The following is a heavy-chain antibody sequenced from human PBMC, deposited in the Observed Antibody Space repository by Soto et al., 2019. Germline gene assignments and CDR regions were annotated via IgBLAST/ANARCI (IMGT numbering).Heavy chain of an antibody. J-gene: IGHJ4*02. Sequence: KASETLSLTCTVSGGSVSSGSYYWSWIRQPPGKGLEWIGYIYYSGSTNYNPSLKSRVTISVDTSKNQFSLKLSSVTAADTAVYYCARGVVVVVAATPAFDYWGQGTLVTVSS. CDR3: ARGVVVVVAATPAFDY. V-gene: IGHV4-61*01. D-gene: IGHD2-15*01. CDR2: IYYSGST. CDR1: GGSVSSGSYY.